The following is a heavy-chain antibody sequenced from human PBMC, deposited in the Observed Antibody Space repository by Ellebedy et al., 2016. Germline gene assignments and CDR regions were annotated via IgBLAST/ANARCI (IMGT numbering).Heavy chain of an antibody. J-gene: IGHJ4*02. CDR1: GFTFSRSW. CDR2: IKEDGSAE. D-gene: IGHD5-24*01. CDR3: ARHGDGYNFNY. V-gene: IGHV3-7*01. Sequence: GESLKISCAASGFTFSRSWMSWVRQPPGTGLEWVANIKEDGSAEYYVDSVKGRFTISRDNAKNSLFLQMNSLRAEDTAVYYCARHGDGYNFNYWGQGTLVTVSS.